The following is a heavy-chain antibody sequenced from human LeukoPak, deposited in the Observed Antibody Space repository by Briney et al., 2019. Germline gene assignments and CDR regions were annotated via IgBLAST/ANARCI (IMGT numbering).Heavy chain of an antibody. D-gene: IGHD5-18*01. V-gene: IGHV1-46*01. J-gene: IGHJ4*02. Sequence: ASVKVSCKASGYTFTSYYMHWVRQAPGQGLEWMGIINPSGGSTSYAQKFQGRVTMTRDTSTSTVYMELSSLRSEGTAVYYCAGGSPRGGYSYGTLYFDYWGQGTLVTVSS. CDR2: INPSGGST. CDR1: GYTFTSYY. CDR3: AGGSPRGGYSYGTLYFDY.